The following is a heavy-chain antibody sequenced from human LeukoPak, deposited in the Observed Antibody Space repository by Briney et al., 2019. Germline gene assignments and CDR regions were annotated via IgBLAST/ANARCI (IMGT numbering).Heavy chain of an antibody. V-gene: IGHV3-33*01. CDR1: GFIFSSYG. D-gene: IGHD3-22*01. Sequence: PRGSLRLSCAASGFIFSSYGMHWVRQAPGKGLEWVAVAYHDEWPGNSKYYVDSVKGRFAVSRDNSKNTLYLQMSSLRAEDTAVYYCATGSGYYYDHWGQGTLVTVSS. CDR2: AYHDEWPGNSK. J-gene: IGHJ4*02. CDR3: ATGSGYYYDH.